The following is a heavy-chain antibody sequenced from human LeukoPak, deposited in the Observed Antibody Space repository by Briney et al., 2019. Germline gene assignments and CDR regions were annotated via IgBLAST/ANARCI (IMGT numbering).Heavy chain of an antibody. Sequence: GASVKVSCKVSGYTLTELSMHWVRRAPGKGLEWMGGFDPEDGETIYAQKFQGRVTMTEDTSTDTAYMELSSLRSEDTAVYYCATDPKEYSYGSRYFDYWGQGTLVTVSS. CDR2: FDPEDGET. J-gene: IGHJ4*02. V-gene: IGHV1-24*01. D-gene: IGHD5-18*01. CDR1: GYTLTELS. CDR3: ATDPKEYSYGSRYFDY.